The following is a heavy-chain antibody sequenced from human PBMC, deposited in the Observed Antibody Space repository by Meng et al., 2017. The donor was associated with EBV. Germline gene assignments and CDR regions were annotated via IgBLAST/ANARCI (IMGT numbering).Heavy chain of an antibody. CDR1: GASVSGGTYH. CDR3: AKSRSSTPGVVDY. D-gene: IGHD3-10*01. Sequence: QVQLQESGPGLVTPSETLSLTCTGSGASVSGGTYHWSCIRPPPGKELEWIGYIYDGGTTIYNPSLKSRVNISVDASKNQFSLKLSSLTTADTAVYYCAKSRSSTPGVVDYWGQGTLVTVSS. V-gene: IGHV4-61*01. J-gene: IGHJ4*02. CDR2: IYDGGTT.